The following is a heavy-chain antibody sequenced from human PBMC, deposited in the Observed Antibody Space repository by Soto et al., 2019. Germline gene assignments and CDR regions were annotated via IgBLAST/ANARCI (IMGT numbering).Heavy chain of an antibody. CDR3: ARAKAPLYSSSWYWFDP. CDR2: IYYSGST. J-gene: IGHJ5*02. Sequence: QVQLQESGPGLVKPSETLSLTCTVSGGSISSYYWSWIRQPPGKGLEWIGYIYYSGSTNYNPSLRSRATISVDTSKNQFSRKLSSVTAADTAVYYCARAKAPLYSSSWYWFDPWGQGTLVTVSS. V-gene: IGHV4-59*08. CDR1: GGSISSYY. D-gene: IGHD6-13*01.